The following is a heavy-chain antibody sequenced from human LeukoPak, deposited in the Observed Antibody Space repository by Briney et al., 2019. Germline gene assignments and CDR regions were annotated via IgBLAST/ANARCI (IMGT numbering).Heavy chain of an antibody. CDR1: GFTFSSYA. Sequence: GGSLRLSCAASGFTFSSYAMHWVRQAPGKGLEWVAGISYDGSNKYYAYSVKGRFTISRDNSKNTLYLQMNSLRAEDTAVYYCAPPAVNIVATITDYWGQGTLVTVSS. D-gene: IGHD5-12*01. V-gene: IGHV3-30*04. J-gene: IGHJ4*02. CDR3: APPAVNIVATITDY. CDR2: ISYDGSNK.